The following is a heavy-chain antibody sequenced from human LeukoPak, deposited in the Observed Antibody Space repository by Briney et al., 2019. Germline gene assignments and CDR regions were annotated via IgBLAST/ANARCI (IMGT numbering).Heavy chain of an antibody. CDR3: TTLWSGSVDY. V-gene: IGHV3-53*01. CDR2: IYSGGST. D-gene: IGHD3-3*01. J-gene: IGHJ4*02. Sequence: GGSLRLSCAASGFTVSSNYMSWVRQAPGKGLEWVSVIYSGGSTYYADSVKGRFTISRDNSKNTLYLQMNSLKTEDTAVYYCTTLWSGSVDYWGQGTLVTVSS. CDR1: GFTVSSNY.